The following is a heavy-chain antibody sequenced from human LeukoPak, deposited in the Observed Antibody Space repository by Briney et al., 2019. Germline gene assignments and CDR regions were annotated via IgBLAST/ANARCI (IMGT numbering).Heavy chain of an antibody. CDR1: GFTVSGNY. CDR3: ARDGGTMVGGVIIPPPYYYYMDV. J-gene: IGHJ6*03. CDR2: IYSGGTT. D-gene: IGHD3-10*01. Sequence: PGGSLRLSCAVSGFTVSGNYMSWVRQAPGKGLEWVSLIYSGGTTYYADSVKGRFTISRDNAKNSLYLQMNSLRAEDTAVYYWARDGGTMVGGVIIPPPYYYYMDVWGKGPTVTISS. V-gene: IGHV3-53*01.